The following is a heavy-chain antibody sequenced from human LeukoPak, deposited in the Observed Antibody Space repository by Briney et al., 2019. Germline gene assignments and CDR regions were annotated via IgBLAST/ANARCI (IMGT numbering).Heavy chain of an antibody. J-gene: IGHJ1*01. V-gene: IGHV4-59*01. CDR3: ARCGFSPLEYFQH. Sequence: PSETLSLTCTVSGGSISSYYWSWIRQPPGKGLEWIGYIYYSGSTNYNPSLKSRVTISVDTSKNQFSLKLSSVTAADTAVYYCARCGFSPLEYFQHWGQDTLVTVSS. CDR1: GGSISSYY. CDR2: IYYSGST.